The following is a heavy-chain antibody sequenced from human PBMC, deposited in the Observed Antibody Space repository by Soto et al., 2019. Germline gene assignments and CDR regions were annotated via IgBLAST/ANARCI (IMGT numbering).Heavy chain of an antibody. Sequence: WASVKVSCKASGGTFSSYAISWVRQAPGQGLEWMGGIIPIFGTANYAQKFQGRVTITADESTSTAYMELSSLRSEDTAVYYCARDPPYYYDSSGYNDYWGQGTLVTVSS. D-gene: IGHD3-22*01. CDR3: ARDPPYYYDSSGYNDY. CDR1: GGTFSSYA. CDR2: IIPIFGTA. J-gene: IGHJ4*02. V-gene: IGHV1-69*13.